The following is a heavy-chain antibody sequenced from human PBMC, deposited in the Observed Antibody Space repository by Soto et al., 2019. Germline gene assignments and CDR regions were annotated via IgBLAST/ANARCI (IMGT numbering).Heavy chain of an antibody. J-gene: IGHJ6*02. CDR1: GASFSSYY. Sequence: SETLSLTCAVYGASFSSYYLSWIRQPPGKGLEWIGEINHSGSTNYNPSLKSRVTMSVDTSKKQFSLKLNSLTAADTAVYYCARVGRDYDFWSGYPNHYGMDVWGQGTTVTVSS. CDR2: INHSGST. D-gene: IGHD3-3*01. CDR3: ARVGRDYDFWSGYPNHYGMDV. V-gene: IGHV4-34*01.